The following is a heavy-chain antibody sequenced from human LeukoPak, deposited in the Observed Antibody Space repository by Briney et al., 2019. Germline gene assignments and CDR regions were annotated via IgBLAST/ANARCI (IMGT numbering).Heavy chain of an antibody. CDR2: VNTDTGNA. CDR3: ARDLSPASG. V-gene: IGHV7-4-1*02. Sequence: ASVKVSCKASGYTFTSHTMNWVRQAPGQVLEWMGWVNTDTGNATYAQGFTGRFVFSLDTSVSTAYLQISSLKAEDTAVYYCARDLSPASGWGQGTLVTVSS. CDR1: GYTFTSHT. J-gene: IGHJ4*02.